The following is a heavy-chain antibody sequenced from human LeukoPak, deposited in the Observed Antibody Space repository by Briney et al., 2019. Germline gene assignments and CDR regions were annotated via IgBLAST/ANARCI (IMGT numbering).Heavy chain of an antibody. CDR3: AKSHHVTTIDY. Sequence: GGSLRLSCAASGFTFSHYGMTWVRQAPGKGLEWVSAISGSGGSTYYAGSVKGRFTISRDNSKNTLYLQMNSLRADDTAVYYCAKSHHVTTIDYWGQGTLVTVSS. V-gene: IGHV3-23*01. J-gene: IGHJ4*02. CDR2: ISGSGGST. CDR1: GFTFSHYG. D-gene: IGHD4-17*01.